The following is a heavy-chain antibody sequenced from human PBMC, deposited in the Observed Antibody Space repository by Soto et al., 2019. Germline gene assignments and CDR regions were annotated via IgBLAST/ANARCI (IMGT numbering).Heavy chain of an antibody. CDR3: ARDNTIFGVVITGADYYYYGMDV. J-gene: IGHJ6*02. CDR1: GYTFTGYY. Sequence: APVKVSCKASGYTFTGYYMHWVRQAPGQGLECMGIINPSGGSTSYAQKFQGRVTMTRDTSTSTVYMELSSLRSEDTAVYYCARDNTIFGVVITGADYYYYGMDVWGQGTTVTVSS. D-gene: IGHD3-3*01. V-gene: IGHV1-46*01. CDR2: INPSGGST.